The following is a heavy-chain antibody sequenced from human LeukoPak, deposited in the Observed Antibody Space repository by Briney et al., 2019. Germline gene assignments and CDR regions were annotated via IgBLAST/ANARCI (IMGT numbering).Heavy chain of an antibody. D-gene: IGHD3-10*01. CDR1: GDSITNNH. V-gene: IGHV4-59*08. CDR2: ISYTGST. CDR3: ARHVFSDGSPFDS. J-gene: IGHJ4*02. Sequence: PSETLSLTCTVSGDSITNNHWSWLRQTPGKGLEWIGHISYTGSTNYNPSLKTRLTMSLDTSKNHFSLTLTPVTAADTALYYCARHVFSDGSPFDSWGQGSLVTVSS.